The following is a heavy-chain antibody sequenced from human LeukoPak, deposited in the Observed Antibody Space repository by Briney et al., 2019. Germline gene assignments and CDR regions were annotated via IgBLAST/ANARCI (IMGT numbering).Heavy chain of an antibody. D-gene: IGHD2-2*01. J-gene: IGHJ6*02. CDR2: MNPNSGNT. V-gene: IGHV1-8*01. CDR3: ARAGSTVPAAIFGYYYYCGMDV. Sequence: ASVKVSCKASGYTFTSYDINWVRQATGQGLEWMGWMNPNSGNTGYAQKFQGRVTMTRNTSISTAYMELSSLRSEDTAVYYCARAGSTVPAAIFGYYYYCGMDVWGQGTTVTVSS. CDR1: GYTFTSYD.